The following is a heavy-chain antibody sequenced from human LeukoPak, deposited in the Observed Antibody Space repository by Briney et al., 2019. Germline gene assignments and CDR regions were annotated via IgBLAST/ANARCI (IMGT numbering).Heavy chain of an antibody. D-gene: IGHD2-15*01. J-gene: IGHJ3*01. CDR1: GGSISTSNW. CDR2: ITATGIT. V-gene: IGHV4-4*02. CDR3: AKDVLRAVVAANEYAFDA. Sequence: SETLSLTCAVSGGSISTSNWWTWVRQAPGKGPEWIGEITATGITNYNPSLKSRVSISVDKSKNQFSLKLTSVTAADTAVYYCAKDVLRAVVAANEYAFDAWGQGTKVTVSS.